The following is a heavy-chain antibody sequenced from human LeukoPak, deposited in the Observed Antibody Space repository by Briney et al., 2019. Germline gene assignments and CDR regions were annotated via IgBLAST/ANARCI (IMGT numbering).Heavy chain of an antibody. V-gene: IGHV3-74*01. CDR2: INGDGSST. D-gene: IGHD7-27*01. CDR1: GFTFSGYW. CDR3: ARAVNWGSDSYYYMDV. J-gene: IGHJ6*03. Sequence: PGGSLRLSCAASGFTFSGYWMHWVRQAPGKGLVWVSRINGDGSSTNYADSVKGRFTIFRDNAKNTLYLQIDSLRAEDTAVYYCARAVNWGSDSYYYMDVWGKGTTVTVSS.